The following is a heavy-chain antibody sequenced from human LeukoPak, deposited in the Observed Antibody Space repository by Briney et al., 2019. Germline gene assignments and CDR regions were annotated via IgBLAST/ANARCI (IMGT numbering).Heavy chain of an antibody. J-gene: IGHJ4*02. D-gene: IGHD3-10*01. Sequence: PSETLSLTCAVSGDSISSSDRWSWVRQPPGRGQEWIGRIYHTGNTNYNPSLKSRVTISVDSSKNQLYLNMTSVTAADTAVYYCARDDSYASGYFDYWGQGTLVTVSS. V-gene: IGHV4-4*02. CDR3: ARDDSYASGYFDY. CDR1: GDSISSSDR. CDR2: IYHTGNT.